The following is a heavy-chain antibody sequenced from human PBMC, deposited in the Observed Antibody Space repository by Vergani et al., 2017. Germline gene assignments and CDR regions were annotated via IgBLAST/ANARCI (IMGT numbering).Heavy chain of an antibody. J-gene: IGHJ4*02. CDR2: IWYDGSNK. Sequence: QVQLVESGGGVVQPGRSLRLSCAVSGFTFSSYGMHWVRQAPGKGLEWVAVIWYDGSNKYYADSVKGRFTISRDNSKNTLYLQMNSLRAEDTAVYYCARDPGVEQLVQNYVDYWDQGTLVTVSS. V-gene: IGHV3-33*01. CDR1: GFTFSSYG. D-gene: IGHD6-6*01. CDR3: ARDPGVEQLVQNYVDY.